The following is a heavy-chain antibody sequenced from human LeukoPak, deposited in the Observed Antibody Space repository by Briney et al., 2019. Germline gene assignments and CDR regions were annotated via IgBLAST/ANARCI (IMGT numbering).Heavy chain of an antibody. CDR1: GFAFDTYG. CDR3: ATSTTISDY. D-gene: IGHD5-24*01. CDR2: ISGSGYNT. Sequence: GGSLRLSCAASGFAFDTYGMTWARQAPGKGLEWVSSISGSGYNTYYADSVKGRFTISRDNSKNTLYLQMNSLRAEDTAIYYWATSTTISDYGGQETLVTVSS. V-gene: IGHV3-23*01. J-gene: IGHJ4*02.